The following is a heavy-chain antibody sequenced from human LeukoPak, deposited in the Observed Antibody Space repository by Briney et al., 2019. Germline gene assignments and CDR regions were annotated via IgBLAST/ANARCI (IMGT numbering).Heavy chain of an antibody. CDR1: GFTFSSSW. J-gene: IGHJ4*02. D-gene: IGHD3-3*01. CDR3: AGGRSTYYYTIDY. CDR2: VNSDGSST. Sequence: GGSLRLSCAASGFTFSSSWMHWVPQAPGKGLVWVSRVNSDGSSTTYADSVKGRFTISRDNAKNTLYLQMNSLRAEDTAVYYCAGGRSTYYYTIDYWGQGTLVTVSS. V-gene: IGHV3-74*01.